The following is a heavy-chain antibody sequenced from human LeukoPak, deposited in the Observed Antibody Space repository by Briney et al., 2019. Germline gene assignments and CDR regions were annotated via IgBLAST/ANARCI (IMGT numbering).Heavy chain of an antibody. CDR1: GGTFSSYA. CDR2: IIPIFGIA. CDR3: ARDTASIAAAGTLYFDY. D-gene: IGHD6-13*01. Sequence: ASVKVPCKASGGTFSSYAISWVRQAPGQGLEWMGRIIPIFGIANYAQKFQGRVTITADKSTSTAYMELSSLRSEDTAVYYCARDTASIAAAGTLYFDYWGQGTLVTVSS. V-gene: IGHV1-69*04. J-gene: IGHJ4*02.